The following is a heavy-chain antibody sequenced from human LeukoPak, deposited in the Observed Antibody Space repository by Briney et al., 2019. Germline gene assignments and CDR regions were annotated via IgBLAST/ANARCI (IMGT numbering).Heavy chain of an antibody. CDR3: ARPFSSSWYSDY. CDR2: IYPNSGGT. V-gene: IGHV1-2*02. D-gene: IGHD6-13*01. CDR1: GYTFTGYY. Sequence: ASVKVSCKASGYTFTGYYIHWVRQAPGQGLEWMGWIYPNSGGTSYAQKSQGRVTMTRDTSISTAYMELSGLRSDDTAVYYCARPFSSSWYSDYWGQGTLVTVSS. J-gene: IGHJ4*02.